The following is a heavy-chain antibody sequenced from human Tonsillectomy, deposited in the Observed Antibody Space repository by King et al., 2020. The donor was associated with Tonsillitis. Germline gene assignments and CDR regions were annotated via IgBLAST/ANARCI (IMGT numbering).Heavy chain of an antibody. CDR2: ISWNSGSI. J-gene: IGHJ4*02. Sequence: VQLVESGGGLVQPGRSLRLSCAASGFTFDDYAMHWVRQAPGKGLEWVSGISWNSGSIGYADSVKGRFTISRDNAKNSLYLQMNSLRAEDTALYYCAKDRGWELPKGHFDYWGQGTLVTVSS. V-gene: IGHV3-9*01. CDR1: GFTFDDYA. CDR3: AKDRGWELPKGHFDY. D-gene: IGHD1-26*01.